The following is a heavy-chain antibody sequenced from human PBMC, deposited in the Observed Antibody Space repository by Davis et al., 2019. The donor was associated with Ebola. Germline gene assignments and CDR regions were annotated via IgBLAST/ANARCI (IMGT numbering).Heavy chain of an antibody. CDR1: GGSISSYY. D-gene: IGHD2-21*01. J-gene: IGHJ6*02. CDR3: ARYGDDCGGDCFYYYYGMDV. V-gene: IGHV4-59*12. CDR2: IYYSGST. Sequence: SETLSLTCTVSGGSISSYYWSWIRQPPGKGLEWIGYIYYSGSTNYNPSLKSRVTISVDTSKNQFSLKLSSVTAADTAVYYCARYGDDCGGDCFYYYYGMDVWGQGTTVTVSS.